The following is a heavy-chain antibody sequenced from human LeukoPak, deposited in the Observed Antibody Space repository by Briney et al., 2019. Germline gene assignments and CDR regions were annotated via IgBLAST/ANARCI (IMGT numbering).Heavy chain of an antibody. V-gene: IGHV3-64D*06. Sequence: PGRSLRLSCSASAFTFSSYAMHWVRQAPGKGLEYVSAISSNGGSTSYADSVKGRFTISRDNSKNTLYLQMSSLRAEDTAVYYCVKSSSSWSQFEYFQHWGQGTLVTVSS. D-gene: IGHD6-13*01. J-gene: IGHJ1*01. CDR3: VKSSSSWSQFEYFQH. CDR2: ISSNGGST. CDR1: AFTFSSYA.